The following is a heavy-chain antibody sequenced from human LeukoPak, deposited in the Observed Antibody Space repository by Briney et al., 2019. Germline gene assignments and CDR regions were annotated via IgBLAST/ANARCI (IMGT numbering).Heavy chain of an antibody. Sequence: SGRSLRLSCTASGFTFDDYAMHWVRQVPGKGLEWVSGISWNSGRTDYADSVKGGFTISRDNAKHSLYVQMNSVRAEDMALYYCAKDMGYSSTGAFDIWGQGTMVSVSS. J-gene: IGHJ3*02. CDR2: ISWNSGRT. D-gene: IGHD6-19*01. CDR3: AKDMGYSSTGAFDI. V-gene: IGHV3-9*03. CDR1: GFTFDDYA.